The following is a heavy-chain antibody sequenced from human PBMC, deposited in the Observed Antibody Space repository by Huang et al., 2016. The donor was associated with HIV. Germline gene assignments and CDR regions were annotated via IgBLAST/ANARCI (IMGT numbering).Heavy chain of an antibody. Sequence: QVQLQQWGAGLLRPSETLSLTWAVYGGSFSGYYGTWIRQPPGKGREWIGEINHSESNNYNPSLKSRVTISVETSRNQFSLALTSVAAADTAVYYCARGQGGYYYYYMDVWGKGTTVTVSS. CDR3: ARGQGGYYYYYMDV. J-gene: IGHJ6*03. CDR2: INHSESN. V-gene: IGHV4-34*01. CDR1: GGSFSGYY.